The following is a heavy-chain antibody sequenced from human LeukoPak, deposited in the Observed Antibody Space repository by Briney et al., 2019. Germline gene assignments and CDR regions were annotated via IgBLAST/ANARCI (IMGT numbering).Heavy chain of an antibody. CDR2: ISNSGSNT. CDR3: ATERSLNGGYSDGYFDH. V-gene: IGHV3-23*01. Sequence: GGSLRLSCVASGFTFSNYAMSWVRQTPGKGLEWVSVISNSGSNTYYADSVKGRFTISRDNSKNTLYRQMNSLRAEDTALYHCATERSLNGGYSDGYFDHWGQGTLVTVSS. J-gene: IGHJ4*02. D-gene: IGHD4-23*01. CDR1: GFTFSNYA.